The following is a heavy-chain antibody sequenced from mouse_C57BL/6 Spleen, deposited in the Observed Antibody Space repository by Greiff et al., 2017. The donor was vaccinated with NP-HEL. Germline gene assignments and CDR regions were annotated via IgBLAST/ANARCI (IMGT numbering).Heavy chain of an antibody. Sequence: QVHVKQPGAELVRPGTSVKLSCKASGYTFTSYWMHWVKQRPGQGLGWIGVIDPSDSYTNYNQKFKGKATLTVDTSSSTAYMQLSSLTSEDSAVYYCARSPLMAPFDYWGQGTTLTVSS. CDR2: IDPSDSYT. CDR3: ARSPLMAPFDY. D-gene: IGHD1-1*02. J-gene: IGHJ2*01. CDR1: GYTFTSYW. V-gene: IGHV1-59*01.